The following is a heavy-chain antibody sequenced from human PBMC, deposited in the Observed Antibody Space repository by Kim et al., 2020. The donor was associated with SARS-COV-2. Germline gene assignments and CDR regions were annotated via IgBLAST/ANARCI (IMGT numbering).Heavy chain of an antibody. D-gene: IGHD3-10*01. J-gene: IGHJ4*02. V-gene: IGHV3-74*01. CDR1: GFTFSSYW. Sequence: GGSLRLSSAASGFTFSSYWMHWVRQAPGKGLVWVSRINSDGSSTSYADSVKGRFTISRDNAKNTLYLQMNSLRAEDTAVYYCARDYGSGSYYKFTGGFDYWGQGTLVTVSS. CDR2: INSDGSST. CDR3: ARDYGSGSYYKFTGGFDY.